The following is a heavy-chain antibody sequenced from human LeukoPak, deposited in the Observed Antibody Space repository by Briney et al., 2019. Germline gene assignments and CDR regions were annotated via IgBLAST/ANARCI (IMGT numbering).Heavy chain of an antibody. CDR3: AKDRIYCTNGVCYGYFDY. CDR1: GFTFSSYA. D-gene: IGHD2-8*01. J-gene: IGHJ4*02. V-gene: IGHV3-23*01. CDR2: ISGSGGST. Sequence: GGSLRLSCAASGFTFSSYAMSWVRQAPGKGLEWVSAISGSGGSTYYADSVKGRFTISRDNSKYTLYLQMNSLRAEDTAVYYCAKDRIYCTNGVCYGYFDYWGQGTLVTVSS.